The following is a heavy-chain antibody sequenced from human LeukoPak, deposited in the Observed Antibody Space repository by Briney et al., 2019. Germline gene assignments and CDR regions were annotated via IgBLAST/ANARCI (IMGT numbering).Heavy chain of an antibody. J-gene: IGHJ4*02. CDR2: IYYSGST. Sequence: SETLSLTCTVSGGSISSSSYYWGWIRQPPGKGLEWIGSIYYSGSTYYNPSLKSRVTISVDTSKNQFSLKLSSVTAADTAVYYCARHKMATINYFDYWGQGTLVTVSS. D-gene: IGHD5-24*01. V-gene: IGHV4-39*01. CDR3: ARHKMATINYFDY. CDR1: GGSISSSSYY.